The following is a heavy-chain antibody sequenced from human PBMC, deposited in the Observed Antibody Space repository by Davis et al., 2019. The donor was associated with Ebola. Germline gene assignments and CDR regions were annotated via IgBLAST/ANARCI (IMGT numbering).Heavy chain of an antibody. J-gene: IGHJ6*02. CDR1: GGSFSGYY. CDR2: INHSGST. V-gene: IGHV4-34*01. CDR3: ARTRVVAATSFYYYYYGMDV. Sequence: MPSETLSLTCAVYGGSFSGYYWRWIRQPPGKGLEWIGEINHSGSTNYNPSLKSRVTISVDTSKNQFSLKLSSVTAADTAVYYCARTRVVAATSFYYYYYGMDVWGQGTTVTVSS. D-gene: IGHD2-15*01.